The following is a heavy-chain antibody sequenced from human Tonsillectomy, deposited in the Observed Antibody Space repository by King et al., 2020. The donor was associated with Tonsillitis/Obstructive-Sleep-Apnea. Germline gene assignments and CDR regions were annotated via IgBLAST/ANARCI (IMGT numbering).Heavy chain of an antibody. CDR2: IYYSGST. V-gene: IGHV4-59*01. D-gene: IGHD2-15*01. J-gene: IGHJ2*01. CDR1: GGSISSYY. CDR3: ARGGYCRGGSCYSPHWYFDL. Sequence: VQLQESGPGLVKPSETLSLTCTVSGGSISSYYWSWIRQPPGKGLEWIGYIYYSGSTNYNPSLKSRVTISVDTSKNQFSLKLSSVTAAETAVYYCARGGYCRGGSCYSPHWYFDLWGRGTLVTVSS.